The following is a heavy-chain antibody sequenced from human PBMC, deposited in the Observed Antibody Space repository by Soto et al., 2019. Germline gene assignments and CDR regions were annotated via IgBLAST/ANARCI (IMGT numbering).Heavy chain of an antibody. CDR2: ISGSGGST. V-gene: IGHV3-23*01. Sequence: EVQLLESGGGLVQPGGSLRLSCAASGFTFSSYAMSWVRQAPGKGLEWVSAISGSGGSTYYADSVQGRFTISRDNSQNTLFLQMKSLRAEETAVYYCAKGEGYYYDSSGPGDAFDIWGQGTMVTVSS. D-gene: IGHD3-22*01. J-gene: IGHJ3*02. CDR3: AKGEGYYYDSSGPGDAFDI. CDR1: GFTFSSYA.